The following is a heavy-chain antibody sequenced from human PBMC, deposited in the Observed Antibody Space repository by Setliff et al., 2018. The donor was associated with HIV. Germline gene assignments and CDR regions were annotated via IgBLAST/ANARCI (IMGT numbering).Heavy chain of an antibody. CDR3: ARGVPADGYAFDI. CDR2: ISAHNGHT. J-gene: IGHJ3*02. Sequence: EPGQGLEWMGWISAHNGHTDYAQKFQDRVTMSTDTSTTTAFMELRSLISDDTAVYYCARGVPADGYAFDIWGQGTLVTVSS. V-gene: IGHV1-18*01. D-gene: IGHD6-13*01.